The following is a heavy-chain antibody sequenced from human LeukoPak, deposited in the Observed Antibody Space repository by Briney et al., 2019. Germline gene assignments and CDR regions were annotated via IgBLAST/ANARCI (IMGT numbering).Heavy chain of an antibody. Sequence: GASVKVSCKASGYTFTSYAMSWVRQAPGKGLEWVSAISGSGGSTYYADSVKGRFTISRDNSKNTLYLQMNSLRAEDTAVYYCAKGHGDYDWFDPWGQGTLVTVSS. D-gene: IGHD4-17*01. CDR1: GYTFTSYA. CDR3: AKGHGDYDWFDP. CDR2: ISGSGGST. J-gene: IGHJ5*02. V-gene: IGHV3-23*01.